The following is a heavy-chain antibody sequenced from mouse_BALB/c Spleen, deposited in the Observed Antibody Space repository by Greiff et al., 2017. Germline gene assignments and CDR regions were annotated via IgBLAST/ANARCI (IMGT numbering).Heavy chain of an antibody. CDR1: GYSITSGYY. V-gene: IGHV3-6*02. J-gene: IGHJ4*01. CDR2: ISYDGSN. D-gene: IGHD2-1*01. Sequence: VQLQESGPGLVKPSQSLSLTCSVTGYSITSGYYWNWIRQFPGNKLEWMGYISYDGSNNYNPSLKNRISITRDTSKNQFFLKLNSVTTEDTATYYCARGDGNGMDYWGQGTSVTVSS. CDR3: ARGDGNGMDY.